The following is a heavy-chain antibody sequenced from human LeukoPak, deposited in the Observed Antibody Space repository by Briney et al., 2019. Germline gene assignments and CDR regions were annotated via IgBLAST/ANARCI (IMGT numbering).Heavy chain of an antibody. D-gene: IGHD6-13*01. CDR3: ARDSIAAAGTLDY. CDR2: ISYDGSNK. J-gene: IGHJ4*02. V-gene: IGHV3-30-3*01. Sequence: QPGGSLRLSCAASGFTFSSYAMHWVRQAPGKGLEWVAVISYDGSNKYYADSVKGRFTISRDNSKNTLYLQMNSLRAEDTAVYYCARDSIAAAGTLDYWGQGTLVTVSS. CDR1: GFTFSSYA.